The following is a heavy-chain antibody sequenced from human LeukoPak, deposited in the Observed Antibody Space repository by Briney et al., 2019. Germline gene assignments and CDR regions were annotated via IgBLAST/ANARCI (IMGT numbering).Heavy chain of an antibody. CDR2: ISAGNGNT. CDR3: ARGGYETRDSSGYYPSTRIDY. Sequence: GASVKVSCKASGYTFTSYAIHWVRQAPGQRLEWMGWISAGNGNTKYSQNFQGRVTFISNTSATTAFMELSSLRSEDAAVYYCARGGYETRDSSGYYPSTRIDYWGQGTLVTVSS. V-gene: IGHV1-3*01. D-gene: IGHD3-22*01. J-gene: IGHJ4*02. CDR1: GYTFTSYA.